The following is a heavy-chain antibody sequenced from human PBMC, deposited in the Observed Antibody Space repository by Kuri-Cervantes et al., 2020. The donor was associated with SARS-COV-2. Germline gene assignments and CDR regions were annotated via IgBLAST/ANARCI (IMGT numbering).Heavy chain of an antibody. Sequence: GESLKISCAASGFTFSSYEMNWVRQAPGKGLEWVSYISSSGSTIYYADSVKGRFTISRDNAKNSLYLQMNSLRPEDTAVYYCARDLGGSGSYYTNYYYYYGMDVWGHGTTVTVSS. CDR3: ARDLGGSGSYYTNYYYYYGMDV. V-gene: IGHV3-48*03. CDR2: ISSSGSTI. D-gene: IGHD3-10*01. CDR1: GFTFSSYE. J-gene: IGHJ6*02.